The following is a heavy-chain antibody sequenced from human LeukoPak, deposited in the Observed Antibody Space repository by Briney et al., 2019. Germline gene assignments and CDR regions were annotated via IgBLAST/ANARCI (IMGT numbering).Heavy chain of an antibody. CDR2: IKSKTDGGTT. CDR1: GFTFSNAW. J-gene: IGHJ4*02. CDR3: TRGHYYDSSGYRIDY. Sequence: GGSLRLSCAASGFTFSNAWMNWVRQAPGKGLEWVGRIKSKTDGGTTDYAAPVKGRFTISRDDSKSIAYLQMNSLKTEDTAVYYCTRGHYYDSSGYRIDYWGQGTLVTVSS. D-gene: IGHD3-22*01. V-gene: IGHV3-15*07.